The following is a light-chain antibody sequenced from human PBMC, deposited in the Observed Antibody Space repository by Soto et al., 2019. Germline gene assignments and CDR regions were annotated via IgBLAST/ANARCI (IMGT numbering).Light chain of an antibody. CDR1: SSDVGGYNS. V-gene: IGLV2-8*01. Sequence: QSVLTQPPSASGSPGQSATISCTGTSSDVGGYNSVSWYQQHPGKAPKLMIYEVSKRPSGVPDRFSGSKSGNTASLTVSGLQAEDEADYYCSSYAGSNNVVFGGGTKLTVL. CDR3: SSYAGSNNVV. CDR2: EVS. J-gene: IGLJ2*01.